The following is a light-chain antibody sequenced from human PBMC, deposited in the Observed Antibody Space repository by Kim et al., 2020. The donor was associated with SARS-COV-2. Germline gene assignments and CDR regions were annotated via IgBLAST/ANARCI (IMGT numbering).Light chain of an antibody. CDR3: QRYESPLYT. CDR1: QNINTW. J-gene: IGKJ2*01. Sequence: DIQMTQSPSALSASVGDRVTINCRASQNINTWVAWYQQKPGAAPKLLIYKSSYLQSGVPSRFSGGGSGTAFTLTINSLQPDDFATYYCQRYESPLYTFGQGTKLEIK. V-gene: IGKV1-5*03. CDR2: KSS.